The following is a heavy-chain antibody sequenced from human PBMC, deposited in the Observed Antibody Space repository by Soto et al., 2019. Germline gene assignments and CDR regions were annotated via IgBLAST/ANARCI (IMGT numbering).Heavy chain of an antibody. CDR2: IYNGGST. D-gene: IGHD2-15*01. J-gene: IGHJ4*02. CDR3: ARDRGVVAPGL. CDR1: GDSISSGDYY. V-gene: IGHV4-30-4*02. Sequence: PSETLSLTCTVSGDSISSGDYYWSWIRQPPGKGLEWIGCIYNGGSTYYNPSLKSRVTISVDTSKNQFSLKLSSVTAADTAVYYCARDRGVVAPGLWGQGTLVTVPQ.